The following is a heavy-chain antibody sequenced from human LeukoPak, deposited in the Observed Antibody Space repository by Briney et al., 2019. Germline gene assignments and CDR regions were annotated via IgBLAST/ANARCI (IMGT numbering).Heavy chain of an antibody. CDR3: ARIHRYCSGGACYVLDN. CDR1: GGSVSGYY. Sequence: SETLSLTCVVSGGSVSGYYWGWIRQPPGRGLEWIGYVYYSGSTNYNPSFKSRITISVDTSRNQFSLQRSSVTAADTAVYYCARIHRYCSGGACYVLDNWGQGTLVTVSS. J-gene: IGHJ4*02. V-gene: IGHV4-59*02. CDR2: VYYSGST. D-gene: IGHD2-15*01.